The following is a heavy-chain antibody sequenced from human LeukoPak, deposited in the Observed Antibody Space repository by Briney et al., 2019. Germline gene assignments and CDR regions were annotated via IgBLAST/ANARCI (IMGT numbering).Heavy chain of an antibody. CDR2: ISYTGST. CDR1: GGSISSYY. V-gene: IGHV4-59*01. D-gene: IGHD4-17*01. Sequence: SETLSLTCTVSGGSISSYYVSWIRQPPGKGLEWIGYISYTGSTDYNPSLKSRVTISVDTSKNQFSLKLSSVTAADTAVYYCARGYGDPAAPDYLGQGTLVTVSS. J-gene: IGHJ4*02. CDR3: ARGYGDPAAPDY.